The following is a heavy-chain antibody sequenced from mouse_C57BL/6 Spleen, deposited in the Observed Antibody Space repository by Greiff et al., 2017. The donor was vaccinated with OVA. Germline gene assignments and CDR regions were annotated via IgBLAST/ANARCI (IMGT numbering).Heavy chain of an antibody. D-gene: IGHD2-4*01. Sequence: EVQLQQSGPELVKPGASVKMSCKASGYTFTDYNMHWVKQSHGKSLEWIGYINPNNGGTSSNHKFKGKATLTVNKSSSTAYMELRSLTSEESAVYYGARGAYDYDYFDYWGQGTTLTVSS. CDR1: GYTFTDYN. CDR3: ARGAYDYDYFDY. J-gene: IGHJ2*01. V-gene: IGHV1-22*01. CDR2: INPNNGGT.